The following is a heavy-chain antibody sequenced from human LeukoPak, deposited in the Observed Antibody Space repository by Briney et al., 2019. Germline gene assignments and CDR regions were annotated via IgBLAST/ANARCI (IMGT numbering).Heavy chain of an antibody. J-gene: IGHJ4*02. D-gene: IGHD6-6*01. V-gene: IGHV4-39*01. CDR3: ARQLIAAIDY. CDR1: GGSISSSSYY. CDR2: IYYSGST. Sequence: SETLSLTCTVSGGSISSSSYYWGWIRQPPGKGLEWIGSIYYSGSTYHNPSLKSRVTISVDTSKNQFSLKLSSVTAADTAVYYCARQLIAAIDYWGQGTLVTVSS.